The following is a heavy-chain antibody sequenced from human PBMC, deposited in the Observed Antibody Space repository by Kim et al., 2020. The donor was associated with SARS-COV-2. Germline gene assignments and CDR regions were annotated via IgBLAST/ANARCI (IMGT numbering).Heavy chain of an antibody. CDR1: GFTFSSYS. CDR2: ISSSSSYI. J-gene: IGHJ6*02. CDR3: ARVYCSGGSCWVDGMDV. D-gene: IGHD2-15*01. V-gene: IGHV3-21*01. Sequence: GGSLRLSCAASGFTFSSYSMNWVRQAPGKGLEWVSSISSSSSYIYYADSVKGRFTISRDNAKNSLYLQMNSLRAEDTAVYYCARVYCSGGSCWVDGMDVWGQVTTVTVSS.